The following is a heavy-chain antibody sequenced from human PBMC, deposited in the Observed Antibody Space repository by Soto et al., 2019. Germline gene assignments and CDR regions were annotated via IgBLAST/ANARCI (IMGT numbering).Heavy chain of an antibody. CDR1: GGSISSYY. D-gene: IGHD2-21*02. V-gene: IGHV4-59*01. Sequence: PSEPLSLTGTVSGGSISSYYWSWIRQPPGKGLEWIGYIYYSGSTNYNPPLKSRVTISVDTSKNQFSLKLSSVTAADTAVYYCARDLWGYCGTDCSPLDVWGQGTTVTVSS. CDR3: ARDLWGYCGTDCSPLDV. CDR2: IYYSGST. J-gene: IGHJ6*02.